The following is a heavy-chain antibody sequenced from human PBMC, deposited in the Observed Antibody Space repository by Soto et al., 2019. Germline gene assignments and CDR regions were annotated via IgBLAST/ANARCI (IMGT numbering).Heavy chain of an antibody. Sequence: PSVTMCLSWSVAGGTIVGNDGSWKRQTPGKGLGWIGYIYDSGFTNYNPSLKMRVTISADTSKNQFSLKLTSVTAADTAVYFCARDRAYFDSNGLYSAYWGQRTPVIVFS. V-gene: IGHV4-59*01. CDR3: ARDRAYFDSNGLYSAY. J-gene: IGHJ4*02. CDR2: IYDSGFT. CDR1: GGTIVGND. D-gene: IGHD3-22*01.